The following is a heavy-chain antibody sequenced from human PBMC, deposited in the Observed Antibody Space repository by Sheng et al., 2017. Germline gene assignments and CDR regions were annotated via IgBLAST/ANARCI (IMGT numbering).Heavy chain of an antibody. V-gene: IGHV1-69*11. J-gene: IGHJ4*02. D-gene: IGHD6-13*01. CDR3: ARDLRGMSNHFDN. Sequence: QVQLVQSGAEVKKPGSSVKVSCKASGDTFRSYVIAWVRQVPGQRLEWMGRIVVTLQKTHYAEKFQGRVAISADEGTNTAHMELFSLTSDDTAVYYCARDLRGMSNHFDNWGQGTLVTVSS. CDR2: IVVTLQKT. CDR1: GDTFRSYV.